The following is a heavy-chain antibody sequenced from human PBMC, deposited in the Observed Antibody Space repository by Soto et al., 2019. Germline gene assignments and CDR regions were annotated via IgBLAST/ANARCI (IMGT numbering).Heavy chain of an antibody. CDR3: AKVGYCSGGSCYFLDP. CDR2: INPSGGST. CDR1: GYTFTSYY. Sequence: GASVKVSCKASGYTFTSYYMHWVRQAPGQGLEWMGIINPSGGSTSYAQKFQGRVTMTRDTSTSTVYMELSSLRSEDTAVYYCAKVGYCSGGSCYFLDPWGQGTLVTVSS. J-gene: IGHJ5*02. V-gene: IGHV1-46*03. D-gene: IGHD2-15*01.